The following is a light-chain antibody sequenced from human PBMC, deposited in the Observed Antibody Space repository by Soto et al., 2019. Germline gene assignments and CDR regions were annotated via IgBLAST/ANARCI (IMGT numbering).Light chain of an antibody. CDR1: QSVSKY. CDR2: DAS. V-gene: IGKV3-11*01. CDR3: QQRTNWPIT. Sequence: EIVLTQSPATLSLSPGERVTLSCRTSQSVSKYFAWYQQKPGRAPRLPIYDASSRATGIPARFIGSGSGANFTLTISSLEPEDFAIYYCQQRTNWPITFGQGTRLEIK. J-gene: IGKJ5*01.